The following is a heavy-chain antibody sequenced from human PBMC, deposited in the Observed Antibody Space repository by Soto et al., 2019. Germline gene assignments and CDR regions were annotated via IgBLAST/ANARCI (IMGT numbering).Heavy chain of an antibody. CDR1: GFTFSSYA. J-gene: IGHJ4*02. D-gene: IGHD3-16*01. Sequence: QVQLVESGGGVVQPGRSLRLSCAASGFTFSSYAMHWVRRAPGKGLEWMAVMSYDGSNKYYADSVKGRFTISRDNSKNTLYLPMNRLRPEDTALYYCARDWGAYWGQGTLVIVSS. V-gene: IGHV3-30-3*01. CDR3: ARDWGAY. CDR2: MSYDGSNK.